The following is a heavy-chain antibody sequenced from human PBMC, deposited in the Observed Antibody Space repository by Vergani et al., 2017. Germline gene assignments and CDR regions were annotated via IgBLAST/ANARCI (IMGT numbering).Heavy chain of an antibody. CDR3: ARRTEWLLIFDY. CDR1: GGSISSSSYY. J-gene: IGHJ4*02. D-gene: IGHD3-3*01. Sequence: QLQLQESGPGLVKPSETLSLTCTVSGGSISSSSYYWGWIRQPPGKGLEWIGSIYYSGSTYYNPSLKSRVTISVDTSKNQFSLKLSSVTAADTAVYYCARRTEWLLIFDYWGQGTLVTVSS. CDR2: IYYSGST. V-gene: IGHV4-39*01.